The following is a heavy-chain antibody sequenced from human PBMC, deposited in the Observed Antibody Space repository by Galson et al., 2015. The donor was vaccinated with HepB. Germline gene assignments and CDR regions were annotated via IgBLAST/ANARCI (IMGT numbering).Heavy chain of an antibody. CDR1: GFTFSSYG. Sequence: SLRLSCAASGFTFSSYGMHWVRQAPGKGLEWVAVIWYDGSNKYYADSVKGRFTISRDNSKNTLYLQMNSLRAEDTAVYYCARDKGKSNPDCGGDCYPLYWGQGTLVTVSS. D-gene: IGHD2-21*01. V-gene: IGHV3-33*01. CDR2: IWYDGSNK. CDR3: ARDKGKSNPDCGGDCYPLY. J-gene: IGHJ4*02.